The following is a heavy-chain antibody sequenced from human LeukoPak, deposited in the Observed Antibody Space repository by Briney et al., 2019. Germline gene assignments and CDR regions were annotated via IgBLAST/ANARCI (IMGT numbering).Heavy chain of an antibody. CDR3: ARDAAWYYYDSSGYYTDY. J-gene: IGHJ4*02. Sequence: ASVKVSCKASGYTFTGYYMHWVRPAPGQGLEWMGWINPNSGGTKYAQKFQGRVTMTRDTSISTAYMELSRLRSDDTAVYYCARDAAWYYYDSSGYYTDYWGQGTLVTVSS. CDR1: GYTFTGYY. CDR2: INPNSGGT. D-gene: IGHD3-22*01. V-gene: IGHV1-2*02.